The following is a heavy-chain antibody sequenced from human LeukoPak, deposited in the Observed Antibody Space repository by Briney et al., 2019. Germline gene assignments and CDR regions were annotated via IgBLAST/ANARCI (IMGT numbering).Heavy chain of an antibody. D-gene: IGHD1-1*01. CDR3: AKMGYGIDY. CDR2: IPYDGSNK. Sequence: GGSLRLSCAASGFTFSSYGMHWVRQAPGKGLEWVAVIPYDGSNKYYADSVKGRFTISRDNSKNTLYLQMNSLRAEDTAVYYCAKMGYGIDYWGQGTLVTVSS. V-gene: IGHV3-30*18. CDR1: GFTFSSYG. J-gene: IGHJ4*02.